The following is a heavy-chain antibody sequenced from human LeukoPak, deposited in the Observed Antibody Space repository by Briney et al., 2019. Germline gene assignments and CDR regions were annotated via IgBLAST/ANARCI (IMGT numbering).Heavy chain of an antibody. J-gene: IGHJ5*02. CDR2: ISGSGGNT. D-gene: IGHD3-10*01. CDR3: AKEHYGSGILNWFDP. V-gene: IGHV3-23*01. CDR1: GFTFSSYA. Sequence: GGSLRLSCAASGFTFSSYAMSWVRQAPGKGLEWVSAISGSGGNTYYADSVKGRFTISRDNSKNTLYLQMNSLRAEDTAVYYCAKEHYGSGILNWFDPWGQGTLVTVSS.